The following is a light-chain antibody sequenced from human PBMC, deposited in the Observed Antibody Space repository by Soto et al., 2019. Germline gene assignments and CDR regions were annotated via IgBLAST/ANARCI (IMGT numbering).Light chain of an antibody. J-gene: IGKJ5*01. CDR2: DAS. CDR3: QQFDSYPLT. Sequence: AIQLTQSPSSLSASVGDRLTVTCRASQRISTALAWYQQKPGKAPKLLIYDASTLESGVPSRFSGSGSGTDFTLTITSLLPEDFATYYCQQFDSYPLTFGQGTRLEIK. CDR1: QRISTA. V-gene: IGKV1-13*02.